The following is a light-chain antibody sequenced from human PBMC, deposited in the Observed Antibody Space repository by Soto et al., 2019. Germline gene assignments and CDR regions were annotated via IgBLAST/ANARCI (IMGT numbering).Light chain of an antibody. J-gene: IGKJ4*01. CDR2: KAS. V-gene: IGKV1-5*03. CDR1: RNINTY. Sequence: NQMTQSPSTLSASVGDRVTITCRASRNINTYLAWYQQKPGKAPKLLIYKASSLERGVPSRFSGSGSGTEFTLTISGLQPDDFATYYCQHYNSFPLTFGGGTRWIS. CDR3: QHYNSFPLT.